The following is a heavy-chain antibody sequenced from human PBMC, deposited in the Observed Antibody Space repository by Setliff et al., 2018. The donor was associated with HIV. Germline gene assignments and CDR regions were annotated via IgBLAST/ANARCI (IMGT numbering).Heavy chain of an antibody. V-gene: IGHV3-33*01. D-gene: IGHD4-17*01. J-gene: IGHJ4*02. CDR3: ARVGYSDYVLNI. Sequence: LSLSCAASGFTFSSYGMHWVRQAPGKGLEWVAVIWYDGSNKYYVDSVKGRFTISRDNAKNSLYLQMNSLRAEDTAVYYCARVGYSDYVLNIWGQGTLVTVSS. CDR1: GFTFSSYG. CDR2: IWYDGSNK.